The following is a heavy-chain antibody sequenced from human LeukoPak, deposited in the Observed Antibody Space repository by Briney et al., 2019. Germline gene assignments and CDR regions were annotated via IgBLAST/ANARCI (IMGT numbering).Heavy chain of an antibody. CDR1: GGTFSSYA. Sequence: SVKVSCKASGGTFSSYAISWVRQAPGQGLEWMGGIIPIFGTANYAQKFQGRVTITADKSTSTAYMELSSLRSEDTAVYYCARPSGRRSVTHYDSSGYDFDYWGQGTLVTVSS. V-gene: IGHV1-69*06. CDR2: IIPIFGTA. D-gene: IGHD3-22*01. J-gene: IGHJ4*02. CDR3: ARPSGRRSVTHYDSSGYDFDY.